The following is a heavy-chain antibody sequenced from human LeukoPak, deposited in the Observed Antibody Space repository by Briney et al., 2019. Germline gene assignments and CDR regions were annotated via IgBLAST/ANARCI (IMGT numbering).Heavy chain of an antibody. CDR1: GGSFSGYY. D-gene: IGHD2-2*01. Sequence: PSETLSLTRAVYGGSFSGYYWSWIRQPPGKGLEWIGEINHSGSTNYNPSLKSRVTISVDTSKNQFSLKLSSVTAADTAVYYCARGVVPAAPDFDYWGQGTLVTVSS. V-gene: IGHV4-34*01. CDR2: INHSGST. J-gene: IGHJ4*02. CDR3: ARGVVPAAPDFDY.